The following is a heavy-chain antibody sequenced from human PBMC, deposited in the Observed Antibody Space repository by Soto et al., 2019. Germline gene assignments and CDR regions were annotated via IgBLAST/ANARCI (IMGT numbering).Heavy chain of an antibody. Sequence: SETLSLTCTVSGGSISSYYWNWIRQSPGKGLEWIGYIYRTGSTHYNPSLNSRAAISLGTSRNQFSLQLNSVTAADTAVYFCARQIGDDPFDIWGQGTMVTVSS. CDR1: GGSISSYY. D-gene: IGHD3-3*01. J-gene: IGHJ3*02. CDR2: IYRTGST. V-gene: IGHV4-4*09. CDR3: ARQIGDDPFDI.